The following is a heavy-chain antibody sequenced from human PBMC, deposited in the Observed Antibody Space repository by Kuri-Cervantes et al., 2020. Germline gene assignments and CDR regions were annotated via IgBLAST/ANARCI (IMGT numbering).Heavy chain of an antibody. D-gene: IGHD3-10*01. CDR3: ARGDDSRWFQD. CDR2: INSDGSST. Sequence: GESLKISCAASGFTFSSYWMHWVRQAPGKGLVWVSRINSDGSSTSYADSVKGRFTISRDNAKNSLSLQMNSLRAEDTALYYCARGDDSRWFQDWGQGTLVTVSS. J-gene: IGHJ1*01. V-gene: IGHV3-74*01. CDR1: GFTFSSYW.